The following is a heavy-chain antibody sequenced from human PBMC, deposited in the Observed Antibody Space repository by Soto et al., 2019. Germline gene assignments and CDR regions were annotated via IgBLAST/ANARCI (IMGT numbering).Heavy chain of an antibody. V-gene: IGHV1-69*01. Sequence: QAQLVQSGAEVKNPGSSVKVSCKASGGSFNNHAVNWVRQAPGHGLEWMGGIVPIFGAADYAQKFQGRVTITADESTSTSYREMSSLRSEDTAVYSCARGAGTYWYCELWGPGTVVTVPS. J-gene: IGHJ2*01. D-gene: IGHD3-10*01. CDR3: ARGAGTYWYCEL. CDR2: IVPIFGAA. CDR1: GGSFNNHA.